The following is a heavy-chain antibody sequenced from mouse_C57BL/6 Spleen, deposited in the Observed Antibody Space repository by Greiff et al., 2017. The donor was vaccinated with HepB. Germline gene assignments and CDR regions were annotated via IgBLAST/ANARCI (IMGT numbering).Heavy chain of an antibody. CDR3: ARMCYGSSGDWYFDV. CDR2: IDPNSGGT. Sequence: QVQLKQPGAELVKPGASVKLSCKASGYTFTSYWMHWVKQRPGRGLEWIGRIDPNSGGTKYNEKFKSKATLTVDKPSSTAYMQLSSLTSEDSAVYYCARMCYGSSGDWYFDVWGTGTTVTVSS. V-gene: IGHV1-72*01. J-gene: IGHJ1*03. D-gene: IGHD1-1*01. CDR1: GYTFTSYW.